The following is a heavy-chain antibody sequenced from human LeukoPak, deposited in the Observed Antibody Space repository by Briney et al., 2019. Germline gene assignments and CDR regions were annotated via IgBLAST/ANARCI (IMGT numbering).Heavy chain of an antibody. J-gene: IGHJ4*02. D-gene: IGHD3-22*01. Sequence: PSETLSLTCTVSGGSISSYYWSWIRQPPGKGLEWIGHIYYSGSTNYNPSLKSRVTISVDTSKNQFSLKLSSVTAADTAVYYCARDRYYYDSSGSALDYWGQGTLVTVSS. CDR1: GGSISSYY. CDR2: IYYSGST. CDR3: ARDRYYYDSSGSALDY. V-gene: IGHV4-59*01.